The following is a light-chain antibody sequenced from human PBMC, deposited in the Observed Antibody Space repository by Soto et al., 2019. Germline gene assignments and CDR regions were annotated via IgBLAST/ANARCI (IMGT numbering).Light chain of an antibody. CDR3: CSSGGSPRVV. CDR1: SSDVGSYNL. J-gene: IGLJ2*01. CDR2: EVS. V-gene: IGLV2-23*02. Sequence: QSALTQPASVSGSPGQSSTISCTGTSSDVGSYNLVSWYQQHPGKAPKLMIYEVSKRPSGVSNRFSGSKSGNTASLTISGLQAEDEDDYYCCSSGGSPRVVFGGGTKLTV.